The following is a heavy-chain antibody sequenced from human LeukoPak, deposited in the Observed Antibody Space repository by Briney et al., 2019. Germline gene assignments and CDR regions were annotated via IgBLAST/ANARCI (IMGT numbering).Heavy chain of an antibody. V-gene: IGHV3-53*05. J-gene: IGHJ3*02. CDR2: IYSGGST. D-gene: IGHD5-24*01. CDR3: AKDGGDGYTGDAFDI. CDR1: GSTVSSNY. Sequence: PGGSLRLSCAASGSTVSSNYMSWVRQAPGKGLEWVSVIYSGGSTYYADSVKGRFTISRDNSKNTLYLQMNSLRAEDTAIYYCAKDGGDGYTGDAFDIWGQGTMVTVSS.